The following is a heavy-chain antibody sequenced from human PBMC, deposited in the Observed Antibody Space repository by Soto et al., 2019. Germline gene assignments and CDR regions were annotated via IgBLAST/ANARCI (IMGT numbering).Heavy chain of an antibody. V-gene: IGHV1-46*01. D-gene: IGHD3-16*01. CDR2: IHPSGGST. J-gene: IGHJ4*02. CDR3: ERGPERRQSYAERPLEN. CDR1: GYTFTTYY. Sequence: ASVKVSCKASGYTFTTYYIHWLRQAPGQGPEWMGIIHPSGGSTGYAQKFQGRVTMTRDTSKNTVYKELTSLRSEDTAVYYCERGPERRQSYAERPLENWGQGTQVTVSS.